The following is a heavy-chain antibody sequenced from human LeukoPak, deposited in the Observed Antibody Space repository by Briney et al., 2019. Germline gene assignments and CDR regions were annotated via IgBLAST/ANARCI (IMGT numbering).Heavy chain of an antibody. J-gene: IGHJ3*02. D-gene: IGHD3-10*01. CDR1: GFTFDDYA. V-gene: IGHV3-9*01. Sequence: QPGGSLRLSCAASGFTFDDYAMHWVRQAPGKGLEWVSGISWNSGSIGYADSVKGRFTISRDNAKNSLYLQMNSLRAEDTALYYCAKVGGSGSYYTRGGAFDIWGQGTMVTVSS. CDR3: AKVGGSGSYYTRGGAFDI. CDR2: ISWNSGSI.